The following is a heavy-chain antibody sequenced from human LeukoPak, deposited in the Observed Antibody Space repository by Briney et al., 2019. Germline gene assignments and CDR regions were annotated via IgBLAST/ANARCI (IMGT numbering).Heavy chain of an antibody. D-gene: IGHD1-14*01. V-gene: IGHV1-69*04. CDR1: GGTFSSYA. J-gene: IGHJ4*02. CDR3: ARERGSRNRIDY. Sequence: HWASVKVSCKASGGTFSSYAISWVRQAPGQGLEWMGRIIPIFGIANYAQKFQGRVTITADKSTSTAYMELSSLRSEDTAVYYCARERGSRNRIDYWGQGTLVTVSS. CDR2: IIPIFGIA.